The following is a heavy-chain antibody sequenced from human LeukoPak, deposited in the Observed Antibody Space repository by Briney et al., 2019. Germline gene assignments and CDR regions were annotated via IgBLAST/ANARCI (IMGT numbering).Heavy chain of an antibody. Sequence: PGGSLRLSCAASGFTFSSYSMNWVRQAPGKGLEWVSYISSISSTIYYADSVKGRFTISRDNAKNSLYLQMNSLRAEDTAVYYCAREGGYGDYFNLNYYYYGMDVWGQGTTVTVSS. J-gene: IGHJ6*02. CDR1: GFTFSSYS. V-gene: IGHV3-48*01. CDR3: AREGGYGDYFNLNYYYYGMDV. D-gene: IGHD4-17*01. CDR2: ISSISSTI.